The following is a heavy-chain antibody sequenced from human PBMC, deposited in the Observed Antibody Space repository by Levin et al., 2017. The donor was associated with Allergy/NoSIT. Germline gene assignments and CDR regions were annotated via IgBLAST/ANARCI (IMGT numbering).Heavy chain of an antibody. D-gene: IGHD3-3*01. V-gene: IGHV4-34*01. Sequence: SQTLSLTCAVYGGSFSGYYWSWIRQPPGKGLEWIGEINHSGSTNYNPSLKSRVTISVTTSKNQFSLKLSSVTAAETAVYKCATRHDSWSGYYSVDPWGQGTLVTVSS. CDR3: ATRHDSWSGYYSVDP. J-gene: IGHJ5*02. CDR2: INHSGST. CDR1: GGSFSGYY.